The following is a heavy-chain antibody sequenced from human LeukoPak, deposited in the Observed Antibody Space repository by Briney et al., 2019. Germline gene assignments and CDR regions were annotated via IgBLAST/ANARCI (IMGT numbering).Heavy chain of an antibody. Sequence: GGSLRLSCAASGFTFSSYARSWVRQAPGKGLDWVSAISASGVSTYYADSVKGRFTISRDNSKNTLYLQMNSLRAEDTAVYYCAKDGNYDSSGYYYGYWGQGTLVTVSS. CDR1: GFTFSSYA. D-gene: IGHD3-22*01. CDR3: AKDGNYDSSGYYYGY. V-gene: IGHV3-23*01. CDR2: ISASGVST. J-gene: IGHJ4*02.